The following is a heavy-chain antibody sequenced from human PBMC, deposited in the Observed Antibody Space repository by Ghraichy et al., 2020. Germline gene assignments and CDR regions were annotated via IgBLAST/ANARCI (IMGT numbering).Heavy chain of an antibody. J-gene: IGHJ4*02. D-gene: IGHD4-23*01. CDR3: AQGYAGSCSNSNCGGAMVADLYC. Sequence: GGSLRLSCAASGFTFSTYGMHWVRQAPGKGLECVAFIWNDGTNPYYADSVKGRFTISKDNPKNTLYLQMNSLRAEDTAIYYCAQGYAGSCSNSNCGGAMVADLYCWGQGTLVTVSS. CDR2: IWNDGTNP. V-gene: IGHV3-30*02. CDR1: GFTFSTYG.